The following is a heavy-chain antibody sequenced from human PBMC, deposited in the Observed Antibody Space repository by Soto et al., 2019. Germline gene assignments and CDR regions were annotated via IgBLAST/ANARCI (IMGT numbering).Heavy chain of an antibody. CDR1: GFTFSNYW. Sequence: EVQLVESGGGLVQPGGSLRLSCEASGFTFSNYWIHWVRQAPGKGLVWLSRIKGDASTTNYADSVMGRFTISRDNAKNTLYLQVNSLRAEDTAVDYCARGGRGYYYMEVWGKGITVTVSS. CDR2: IKGDASTT. V-gene: IGHV3-74*01. J-gene: IGHJ6*03. CDR3: ARGGRGYYYMEV.